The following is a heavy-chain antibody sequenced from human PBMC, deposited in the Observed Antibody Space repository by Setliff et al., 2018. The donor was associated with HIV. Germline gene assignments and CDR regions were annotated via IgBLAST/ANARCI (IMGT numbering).Heavy chain of an antibody. CDR3: ARGSDYIWGNYRFPFDY. D-gene: IGHD3-16*02. V-gene: IGHV4-34*01. J-gene: IGHJ4*02. Sequence: SETLSLTCAVYGGSFRGYYWSWIRQPPGKGLEWIGEINHSGSANYNPSLKSRVTISVDTSKSQFSLKLSSVTAADTALYYCARGSDYIWGNYRFPFDYWGQGTLVTVSS. CDR1: GGSFRGYY. CDR2: INHSGSA.